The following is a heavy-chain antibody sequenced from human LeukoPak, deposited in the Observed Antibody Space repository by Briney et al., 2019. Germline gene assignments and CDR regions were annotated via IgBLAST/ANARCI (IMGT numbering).Heavy chain of an antibody. V-gene: IGHV4-39*01. D-gene: IGHD3-10*01. CDR3: ANLRRDYYGSGTLSEYFQH. CDR2: IYYSGST. Sequence: PSETLSLTCTVSGGSISSSSYYWGWIRQPPGKGLEWIGSIYYSGSTYYNPSLKSRVTISVDTSKNQFSLKLSSVTAADTAVYYCANLRRDYYGSGTLSEYFQHWGQGTLVTVSS. J-gene: IGHJ1*01. CDR1: GGSISSSSYY.